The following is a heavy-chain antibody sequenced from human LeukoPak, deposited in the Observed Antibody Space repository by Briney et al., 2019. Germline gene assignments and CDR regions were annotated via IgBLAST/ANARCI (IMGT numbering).Heavy chain of an antibody. CDR3: ARSLVLYCSGTSCYTYAY. CDR1: GGSISSGSYY. D-gene: IGHD2-2*02. J-gene: IGHJ4*02. V-gene: IGHV4-61*02. Sequence: SETLSLTCTVSGGSISSGSYYWSWIRQPAGKGLEWIGRIYTSGSTNYNPSLKSRVTISVDTSKNQFSLKLSSVTAADTAVYYCARSLVLYCSGTSCYTYAYSGQGPPVTV. CDR2: IYTSGST.